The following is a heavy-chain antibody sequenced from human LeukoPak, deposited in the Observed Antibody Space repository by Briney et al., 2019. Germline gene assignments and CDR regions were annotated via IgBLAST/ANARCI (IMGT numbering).Heavy chain of an antibody. J-gene: IGHJ4*02. CDR2: IIPILGIA. Sequence: GASVKVSCKASGGTFSSYAISWVRQAPGQGLEWMGRIIPILGIANYAQKFQGRVTITADKSTSTAYMELSSLRSEDTAVYYCARGRKSLDSRRIRRYYFDYWGQGTLVTVSS. CDR1: GGTFSSYA. D-gene: IGHD3-22*01. CDR3: ARGRKSLDSRRIRRYYFDY. V-gene: IGHV1-69*04.